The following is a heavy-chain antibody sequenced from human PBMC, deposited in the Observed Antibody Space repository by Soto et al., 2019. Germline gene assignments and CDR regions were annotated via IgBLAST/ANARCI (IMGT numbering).Heavy chain of an antibody. CDR3: ARAPTYSSSSYYYYYGMDV. CDR1: GGSISSYY. Sequence: SETLSLTCTVSGGSISSYYWSWIRQPPGKGLEWIGYIYYSGSTNYNPSLKSRVTISVDTSKNQFSLKLSSVTAADTAVYYCARAPTYSSSSYYYYYGMDVWGQGTTVTVSS. V-gene: IGHV4-59*01. D-gene: IGHD6-6*01. J-gene: IGHJ6*02. CDR2: IYYSGST.